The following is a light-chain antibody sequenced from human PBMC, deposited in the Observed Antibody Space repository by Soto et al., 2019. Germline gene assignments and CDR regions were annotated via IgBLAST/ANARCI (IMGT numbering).Light chain of an antibody. V-gene: IGKV1-5*01. J-gene: IGKJ1*01. CDR2: DAS. CDR1: QSISSW. CDR3: QQYDSYLWT. Sequence: DIQLTQSPSTLSASVGDRVTITCRAGQSISSWLAWYQQKPGKAPQLLMYDASILQSGVPSRFSGSGSGTEFTLTISGLQPDDFATYYCQQYDSYLWTFGQGTKVDIK.